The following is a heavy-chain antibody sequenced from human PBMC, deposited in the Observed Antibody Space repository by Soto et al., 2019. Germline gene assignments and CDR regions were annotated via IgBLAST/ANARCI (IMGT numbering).Heavy chain of an antibody. Sequence: GGSLRLSCAASGFTFSSYWMSWVRQAPGKGLEWVANIKQDGSEKYYVDSVKGRFTISRDNAKNSLYLQMNSLRAEDTAVYYCATRIVGATKRPFVYWGQGTLVTVYS. CDR1: GFTFSSYW. J-gene: IGHJ4*02. CDR2: IKQDGSEK. D-gene: IGHD1-26*01. V-gene: IGHV3-7*03. CDR3: ATRIVGATKRPFVY.